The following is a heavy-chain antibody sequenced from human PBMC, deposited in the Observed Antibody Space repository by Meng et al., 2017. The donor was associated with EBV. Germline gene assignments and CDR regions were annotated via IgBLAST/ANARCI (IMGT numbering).Heavy chain of an antibody. V-gene: IGHV1-69*01. D-gene: IGHD3-10*01. J-gene: IGHJ4*02. Sequence: QGHVVQSADEVKKPGSSVKVSCKTSGGPFRNYAISWVRQAPGQGLEWLGGFLPTLGAPNYAQKFHGRVSITADESTSTHYMDLSSLRSEDTAVYYCASESGRGYTPDYWGQGTLVTVSS. CDR1: GGPFRNYA. CDR2: FLPTLGAP. CDR3: ASESGRGYTPDY.